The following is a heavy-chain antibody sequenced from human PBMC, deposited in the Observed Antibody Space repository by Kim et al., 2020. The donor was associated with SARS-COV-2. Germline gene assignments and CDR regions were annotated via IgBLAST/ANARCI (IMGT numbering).Heavy chain of an antibody. CDR3: ANPRQPDY. V-gene: IGHV3-23*01. D-gene: IGHD6-13*01. J-gene: IGHJ4*02. Sequence: SSDTTTSPDSVKGRFTISRDNSKNTLYLQMSSLRAEDTAIYYCANPRQPDYWGQGTLVTVSS. CDR2: SSDTT.